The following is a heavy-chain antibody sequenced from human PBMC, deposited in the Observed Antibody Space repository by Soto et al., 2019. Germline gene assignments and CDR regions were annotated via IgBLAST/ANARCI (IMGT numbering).Heavy chain of an antibody. V-gene: IGHV3-48*02. CDR3: ARVGRGFCSSTRCYTDGFDL. CDR2: ISPSNSTI. D-gene: IGHD2-2*01. Sequence: QLVESGGGLVQPGGSLRLSCAASGFTFSLYPVNWVRQAPGKGLEWFSYISPSNSTIYYADSVKGRFTISRDNAKNSLELQLNGLRDDDTAVYYCARVGRGFCSSTRCYTDGFDLWGQGTVVTFST. CDR1: GFTFSLYP. J-gene: IGHJ3*01.